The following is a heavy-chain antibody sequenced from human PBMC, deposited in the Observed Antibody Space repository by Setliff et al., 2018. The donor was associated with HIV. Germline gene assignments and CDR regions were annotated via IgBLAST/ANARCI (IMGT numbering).Heavy chain of an antibody. D-gene: IGHD1-26*01. Sequence: PSETLSLTCTVSGDSITSNDDYWGWIRQPPGKGLQWIGIVHYNGRAYYDPSLKSRVSISVDSSQTHFSLRLRSVTASDTAIYYCAKDHGVGATTCGSWGQGTLVTVSS. V-gene: IGHV4-39*02. J-gene: IGHJ5*02. CDR3: AKDHGVGATTCGS. CDR1: GDSITSNDDY. CDR2: VHYNGRA.